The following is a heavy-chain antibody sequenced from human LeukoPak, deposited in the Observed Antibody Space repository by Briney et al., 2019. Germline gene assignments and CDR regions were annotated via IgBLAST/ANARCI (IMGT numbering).Heavy chain of an antibody. CDR2: ISGSGGST. Sequence: PGGSLRLSCSASGFTLSNYAMHWVRQAPGKGLEWVSAISGSGGSTYYADSVKGRFTISRDNSKNTLYLQMNSLRAEDTAVYYCAKVVYLVDTDYWGQGTLVTVSS. CDR3: AKVVYLVDTDY. CDR1: GFTLSNYA. D-gene: IGHD5-18*01. V-gene: IGHV3-23*01. J-gene: IGHJ4*02.